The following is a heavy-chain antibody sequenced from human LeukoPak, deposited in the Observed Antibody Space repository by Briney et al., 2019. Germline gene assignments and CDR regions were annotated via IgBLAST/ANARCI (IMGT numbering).Heavy chain of an antibody. CDR1: GGSVSSGSYY. V-gene: IGHV4-61*01. CDR2: IYYSGST. J-gene: IGHJ5*02. Sequence: PSETLSLTCTVSGGSVSSGSYYWSWIRQPPGKGLEWIGYIYYSGSTNYNPSLKSRVTISVDTSKNQFSLKLSSVTAADTAVYYCARDYGYKSVNWFDPWGRGTLVTVSS. D-gene: IGHD1-14*01. CDR3: ARDYGYKSVNWFDP.